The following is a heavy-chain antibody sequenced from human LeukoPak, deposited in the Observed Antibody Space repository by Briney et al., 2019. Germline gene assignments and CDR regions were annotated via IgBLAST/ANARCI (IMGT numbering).Heavy chain of an antibody. V-gene: IGHV4-34*01. CDR3: ARILPRSVKQGQPFEY. Sequence: SETLSLTYAVYGGSFSGYYWSWIRQPPGKGLEWIGEINDSGNTKYNPSLKSRVTISVDAAKNQFSLKLSSVTAADTAVYYCARILPRSVKQGQPFEYWGQGTLVTVSS. CDR2: INDSGNT. J-gene: IGHJ4*02. D-gene: IGHD6-19*01. CDR1: GGSFSGYY.